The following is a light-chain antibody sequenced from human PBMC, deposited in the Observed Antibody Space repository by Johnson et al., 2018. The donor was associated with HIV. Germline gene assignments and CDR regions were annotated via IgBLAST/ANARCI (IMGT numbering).Light chain of an antibody. CDR1: SSNIGRNY. CDR3: GTWDSSLSAFYF. Sequence: QSVLTQPPSVSAAPGQKVTISCSGSSSNIGRNYVSWYQQLPGTAPKLLIFDNNKRPSGIPDRFSGSKSGTSATLGITGLQTGDEADYYCGTWDSSLSAFYFFGTGTKVTVL. V-gene: IGLV1-51*01. J-gene: IGLJ1*01. CDR2: DNN.